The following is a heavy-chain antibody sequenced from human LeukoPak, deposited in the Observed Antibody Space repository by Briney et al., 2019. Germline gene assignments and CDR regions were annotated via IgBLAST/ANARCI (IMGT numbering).Heavy chain of an antibody. CDR2: IRYDGSNK. CDR1: GFTFSSYG. D-gene: IGHD6-6*01. J-gene: IGHJ4*02. CDR3: AKDRSSSSVY. V-gene: IGHV3-30*02. Sequence: GGSLRLSCAASGFTFSSYGMHWVRQAPGEGLEWVAFIRYDGSNKYYADSVKGRFTISRDNSKNTLYLQMNSLRAEDTAVYYCAKDRSSSSVYWGQGTLVTVSS.